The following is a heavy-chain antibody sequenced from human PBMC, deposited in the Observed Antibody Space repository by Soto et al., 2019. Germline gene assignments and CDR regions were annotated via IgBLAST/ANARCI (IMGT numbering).Heavy chain of an antibody. CDR1: GFTFSSYG. Sequence: QVQLVESGGGVVQPGRSLRLSCAASGFTFSSYGMHWVRQAPGKGLEWVAVISYDGSNKYYADSVKGRFTISRDNSKNTLYLQMTSLRAEDTAVYYCAKDLVGATAFDPWGQGTLVTVSS. D-gene: IGHD1-26*01. CDR2: ISYDGSNK. J-gene: IGHJ5*02. V-gene: IGHV3-30*18. CDR3: AKDLVGATAFDP.